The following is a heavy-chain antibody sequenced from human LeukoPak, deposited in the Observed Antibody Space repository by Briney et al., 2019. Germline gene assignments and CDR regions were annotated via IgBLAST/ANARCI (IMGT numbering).Heavy chain of an antibody. CDR2: ISVYNVNT. Sequence: VSVKVSCKASGYTFTSYGISWVRQAPGQGLEWMGWISVYNVNTNYAQKFQGRVTMTRDTSTNTVYMELTSLTSDDTAVYFCARDEIFGVGTHFDYWGQGTLVIVSS. V-gene: IGHV1-18*01. D-gene: IGHD3-3*01. CDR1: GYTFTSYG. J-gene: IGHJ4*02. CDR3: ARDEIFGVGTHFDY.